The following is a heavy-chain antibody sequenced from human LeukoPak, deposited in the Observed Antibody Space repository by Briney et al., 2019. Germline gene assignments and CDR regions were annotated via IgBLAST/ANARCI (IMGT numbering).Heavy chain of an antibody. CDR1: GFTFSSYA. CDR3: ARGPTMKMDV. D-gene: IGHD3-22*01. J-gene: IGHJ6*04. Sequence: GGSLRLSCAASGFTFSSYAMSWVRQAPGKGLEWVSASSGSGGSTYYADSVKGRFTISRDNAKNTLFLQMNSLRAEDTAVYYCARGPTMKMDVWGKGTTATVSS. CDR2: SSGSGGST. V-gene: IGHV3-23*01.